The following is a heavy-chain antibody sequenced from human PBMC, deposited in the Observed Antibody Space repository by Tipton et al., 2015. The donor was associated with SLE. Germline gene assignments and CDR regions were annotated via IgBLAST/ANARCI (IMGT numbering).Heavy chain of an antibody. J-gene: IGHJ3*02. CDR3: AREGYDSSGYYAFDI. V-gene: IGHV4-34*01. CDR2: INLSGST. CDR1: GGSFSGYY. D-gene: IGHD3-22*01. Sequence: TLSLTCAVYGGSFSGYYWSWIRQPPGKGLEWIGEINLSGSTNYNPSLKSRVTISVDTSKNQFSLKLSSVTAADTAVYYCAREGYDSSGYYAFDIWGQGTMVTVSS.